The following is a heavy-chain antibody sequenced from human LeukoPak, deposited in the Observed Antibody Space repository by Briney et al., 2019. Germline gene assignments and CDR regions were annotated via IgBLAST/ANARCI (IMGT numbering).Heavy chain of an antibody. Sequence: PGRSLRLSCAASGFTFSSYGMHWVRQAPGKGLEWVAVISYDGSNKYYADSVKGRFTISRDNSKNTLYLQMNSLRAEDTAVYYCAKDPGDYGGQGTLVTVS. CDR2: ISYDGSNK. CDR1: GFTFSSYG. J-gene: IGHJ4*02. V-gene: IGHV3-30*18. CDR3: AKDPGDY.